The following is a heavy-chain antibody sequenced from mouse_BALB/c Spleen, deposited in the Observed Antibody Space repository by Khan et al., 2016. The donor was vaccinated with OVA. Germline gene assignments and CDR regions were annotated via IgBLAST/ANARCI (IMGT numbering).Heavy chain of an antibody. V-gene: IGHV2-6-2*01. Sequence: VELVESGPDLVAPSQSLSITCTVSGFSLTSYAIHWVRQPPGKGLEWLVVIWSDGRTTYNSALKSRLSISKDNSKSQVFLKINSLQTDDTAMYYRARHQFPLSMDSWGQGTSVTVSS. CDR1: GFSLTSYA. CDR3: ARHQFPLSMDS. J-gene: IGHJ4*01. CDR2: IWSDGRT.